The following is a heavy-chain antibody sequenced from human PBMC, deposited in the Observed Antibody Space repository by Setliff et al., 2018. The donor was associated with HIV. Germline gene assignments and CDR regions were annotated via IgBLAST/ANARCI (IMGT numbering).Heavy chain of an antibody. CDR1: GGSISTSRYY. J-gene: IGHJ6*03. CDR2: INYRGNT. D-gene: IGHD3-10*01. CDR3: ASLDGSESPYIYYYYMDV. Sequence: PSETLSLTCTVSGGSISTSRYYWGWIRQPPGKGLEWIGSINYRGNTYYNPSPKSRAAISVDTSKNQISLKLSSVTAADTAVYYCASLDGSESPYIYYYYMDVWGEGTAVTVSS. V-gene: IGHV4-39*01.